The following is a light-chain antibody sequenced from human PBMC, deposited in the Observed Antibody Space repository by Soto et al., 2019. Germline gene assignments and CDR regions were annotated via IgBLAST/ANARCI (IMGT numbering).Light chain of an antibody. Sequence: QSALTQPASMSGSPGQSITISCTGTGSNVGGYNYVSWYQQHPGKAPKLMIYEVTNRPSGVSHRFSGSNSGNTASLTISGLQPEDEDDYYCSSFTSSSTLPYVFGTGTKVTV. J-gene: IGLJ1*01. V-gene: IGLV2-14*01. CDR3: SSFTSSSTLPYV. CDR2: EVT. CDR1: GSNVGGYNY.